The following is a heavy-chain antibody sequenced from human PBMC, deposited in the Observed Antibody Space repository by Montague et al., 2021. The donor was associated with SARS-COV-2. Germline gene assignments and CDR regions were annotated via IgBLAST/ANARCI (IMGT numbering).Heavy chain of an antibody. CDR2: IKYTGSA. Sequence: SETLSLTCAVYSGSFSDYYWTWIRQSPGKGLEWIGEIKYTGSATYNPSLKGRATLSRDTSKNQFSLKLPSVTPADTAVYYCARDQESISGVLIYVRAAGHLDVWGQGTSVTVSS. D-gene: IGHD3-3*01. V-gene: IGHV4-34*01. CDR1: SGSFSDYY. CDR3: ARDQESISGVLIYVRAAGHLDV. J-gene: IGHJ3*01.